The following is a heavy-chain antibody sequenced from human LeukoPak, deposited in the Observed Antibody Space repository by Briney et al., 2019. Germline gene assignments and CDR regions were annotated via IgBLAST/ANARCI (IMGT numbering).Heavy chain of an antibody. J-gene: IGHJ3*02. CDR2: MNPNSGNT. CDR1: GYTFTRYG. V-gene: IGHV1-8*01. CDR3: ARIEASWFGESHDAFDI. D-gene: IGHD3-10*01. Sequence: ASVKVSCKASGYTFTRYGISWVREAPGHGLEWMGWMNPNSGNTGYAQKFQGRVTMTRNTSISTAYMELSSLRSEDTAVYYCARIEASWFGESHDAFDIWGQGTMVTVSS.